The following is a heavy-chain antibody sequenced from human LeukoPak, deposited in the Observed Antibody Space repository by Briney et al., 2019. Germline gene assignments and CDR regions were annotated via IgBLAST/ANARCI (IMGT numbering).Heavy chain of an antibody. Sequence: GASVKVSCKASGYTFTSYGISWVRQAPGRGREWMGWMNPNSGDTNYAQKFQGRGTMTRDTSISTPYMELSSLRSDDTAVYYCASAGPFYRGNYLAYWGQGTLVTVSS. CDR1: GYTFTSYG. CDR3: ASAGPFYRGNYLAY. D-gene: IGHD1-26*01. J-gene: IGHJ4*02. V-gene: IGHV1-2*02. CDR2: MNPNSGDT.